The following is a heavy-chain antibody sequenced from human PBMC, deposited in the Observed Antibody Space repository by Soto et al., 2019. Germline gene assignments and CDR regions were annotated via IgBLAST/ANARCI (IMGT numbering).Heavy chain of an antibody. J-gene: IGHJ4*02. CDR3: ARDPRVSEVPAAIRGEHYFDY. V-gene: IGHV1-18*01. D-gene: IGHD2-2*01. CDR1: GYTFTSYG. CDR2: ISAYNGNT. Sequence: ASVKVSCKASGYTFTSYGISWVRQAPGQRLEWKGKISAYNGNTNYAQKLQGRVTMTTDTSTSTAYMELRSLRSDDTAVYYCARDPRVSEVPAAIRGEHYFDYWGQGTLVTVSS.